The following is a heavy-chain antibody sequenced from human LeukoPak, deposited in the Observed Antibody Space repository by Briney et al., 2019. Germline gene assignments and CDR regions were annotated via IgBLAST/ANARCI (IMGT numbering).Heavy chain of an antibody. CDR3: ARGKEIDGLDV. D-gene: IGHD5-24*01. V-gene: IGHV6-1*01. CDR2: TYYRSKWYN. Sequence: SQTLSLTCAISGDSVSSNSGAWNWIRQSPSRGLEWLGRTYYRSKWYNDYAVSVKSRITINPDTSKNQFSLQLNSVIPEGTAVYYCARGKEIDGLDVWGQGTTVAVSS. J-gene: IGHJ6*02. CDR1: GDSVSSNSGA.